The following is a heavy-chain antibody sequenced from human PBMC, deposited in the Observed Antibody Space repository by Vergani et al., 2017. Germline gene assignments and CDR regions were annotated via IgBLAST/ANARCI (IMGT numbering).Heavy chain of an antibody. CDR1: GGTFSSYA. J-gene: IGHJ4*02. Sequence: QVQLVQSGAEVKKPGSSVKASCKASGGTFSSYAISWVRQAPGQGLEWMGRSIPIFGTANYAQKFQGRVKIPAAESTSTAYVEPSSLRAEDTAVYYGATATEYSSSFLRYRECYFDYWGQGTLVTVSS. CDR2: SIPIFGTA. D-gene: IGHD6-6*01. CDR3: ATATEYSSSFLRYRECYFDY. V-gene: IGHV1-69*18.